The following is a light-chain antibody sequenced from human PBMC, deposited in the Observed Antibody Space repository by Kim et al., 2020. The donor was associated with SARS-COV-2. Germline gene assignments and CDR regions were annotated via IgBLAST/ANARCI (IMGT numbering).Light chain of an antibody. CDR2: RNS. Sequence: GQRVTIFCSGRSSNIGANSVNWYQHLPGTAPKLLIYRNSQRPSGVPDRFSGSKSDSSASLAISGLQSEDEADYYCAAWDDSLNGYVFATGTKVTVL. CDR3: AAWDDSLNGYV. V-gene: IGLV1-44*01. CDR1: SSNIGANS. J-gene: IGLJ1*01.